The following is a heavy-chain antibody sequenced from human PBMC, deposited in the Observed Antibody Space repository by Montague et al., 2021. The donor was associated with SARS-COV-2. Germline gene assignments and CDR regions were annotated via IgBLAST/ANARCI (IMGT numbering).Heavy chain of an antibody. D-gene: IGHD6-13*01. V-gene: IGHV4-39*07. J-gene: IGHJ6*02. CDR2: IYYSGST. Sequence: SDTLSLTCTVSGGSISSSSYYWGWIRQPPGKGLEWIGSIYYSGSTYYNPSLKSRGTISVDTSKNQFSLQLSSVTAADTAVYYRARVGRQQLVRLSGVDVWGQGTTVTVSS. CDR3: ARVGRQQLVRLSGVDV. CDR1: GGSISSSSYY.